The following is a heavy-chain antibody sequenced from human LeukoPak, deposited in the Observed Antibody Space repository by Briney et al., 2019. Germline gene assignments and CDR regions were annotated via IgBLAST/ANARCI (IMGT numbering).Heavy chain of an antibody. V-gene: IGHV1-46*01. D-gene: IGHD2-15*01. J-gene: IGHJ4*02. CDR1: GYTFTSYY. Sequence: GASVKVSCKASGYTFTSYYMHWVRQAPGQGFEWMGIINPSGGSTSYAQKFQGRVTMTRDTSTSTVYMELSSLRSEDTAVYYCARDRGNGYCSGGSCYDLGFLDYWGQGTLVTVSS. CDR3: ARDRGNGYCSGGSCYDLGFLDY. CDR2: INPSGGST.